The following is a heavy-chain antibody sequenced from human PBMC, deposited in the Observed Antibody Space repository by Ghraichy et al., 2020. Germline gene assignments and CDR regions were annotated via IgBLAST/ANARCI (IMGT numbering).Heavy chain of an antibody. J-gene: IGHJ6*02. D-gene: IGHD1-26*01. CDR2: IYYSGST. CDR1: GGSISSSSYY. CDR3: ARQGFGDSGSYNGMDV. Sequence: SETLSLTCTVSGGSISSSSYYWGWIRQPPGKGLEWIGSIYYSGSTYYNPSLKSRVTISVDTSKNQFSLKLSSVTAADTAVYYCARQGFGDSGSYNGMDVWGQGTTVTVSS. V-gene: IGHV4-39*01.